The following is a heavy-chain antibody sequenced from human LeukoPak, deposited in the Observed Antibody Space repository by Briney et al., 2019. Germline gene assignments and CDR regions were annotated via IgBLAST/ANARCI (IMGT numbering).Heavy chain of an antibody. J-gene: IGHJ6*02. V-gene: IGHV4-4*07. CDR2: IYTSGST. CDR3: ARDGNSYDFWSGYYLLDYGMDV. Sequence: PSETLSLTCTVSGGSISSYYWSWIRQPAGKGLEWIGRIYTSGSTNYNPSLKSRVTMSVDTSKNQFSLKLSSVTAADTAVYYCARDGNSYDFWSGYYLLDYGMDVWGQGTTVTVSS. D-gene: IGHD3-3*01. CDR1: GGSISSYY.